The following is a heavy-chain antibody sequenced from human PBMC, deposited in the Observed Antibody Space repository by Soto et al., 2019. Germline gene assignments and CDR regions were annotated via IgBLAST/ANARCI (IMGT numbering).Heavy chain of an antibody. CDR2: ISHDGSNK. CDR3: ATDSSGHLDY. D-gene: IGHD3-22*01. CDR1: GFTFSSYA. Sequence: QVQLVESGGGVVQPGRSLRLSCAASGFTFSSYAMHWVRQAPGKGLEWVAVISHDGSNKYYADSVKGRFTISRDNSKNTMYLQMNSLRAEDTAVYYCATDSSGHLDYWGQGTLVTVSS. J-gene: IGHJ4*02. V-gene: IGHV3-30-3*01.